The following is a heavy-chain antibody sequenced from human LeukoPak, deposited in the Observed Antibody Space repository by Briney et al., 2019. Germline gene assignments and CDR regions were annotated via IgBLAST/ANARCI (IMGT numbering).Heavy chain of an antibody. D-gene: IGHD2-2*01. CDR1: GGSISSSSYY. CDR2: IYYSGST. Sequence: SETLSLTCTVSGGSISSSSYYWGWIRQPPGKGLEWIGSIYYSGSTSYKPSLKSRVTMSVDTSRNQFSLKLTSVTAADTAVYYCARVIYGYCNNTNCYRYFDYWGLGTLVTVSS. J-gene: IGHJ4*02. V-gene: IGHV4-39*07. CDR3: ARVIYGYCNNTNCYRYFDY.